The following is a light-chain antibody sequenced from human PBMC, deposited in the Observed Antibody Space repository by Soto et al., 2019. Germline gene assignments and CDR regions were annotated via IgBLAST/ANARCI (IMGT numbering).Light chain of an antibody. CDR3: QQRSSWPPPT. Sequence: EIVLTQSPATLSLSPGERATLSCRASQSVNSYLAWYQQRPGQAPRLLIYDASNRATGIPARFSGSWSGTDFTLTISSLELEDFAIYYCQQRSSWPPPTFGGGTRVDMK. CDR2: DAS. V-gene: IGKV3-11*01. CDR1: QSVNSY. J-gene: IGKJ4*01.